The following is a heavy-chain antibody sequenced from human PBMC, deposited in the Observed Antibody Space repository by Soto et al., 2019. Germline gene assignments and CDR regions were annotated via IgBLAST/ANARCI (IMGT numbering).Heavy chain of an antibody. D-gene: IGHD6-13*01. J-gene: IGHJ4*02. Sequence: QVQLQESGPGLVKPSGTLSLTCAVSGGSISSSNWWSWVRQPPGKGLEWIGEIYHSGSTNYNPSLKRRVTISVDKAKSQCYLKLTSVPAAATAVYYCARCIAAAGPIDYWGQGTLVTVSS. CDR2: IYHSGST. V-gene: IGHV4-4*02. CDR3: ARCIAAAGPIDY. CDR1: GGSISSSNW.